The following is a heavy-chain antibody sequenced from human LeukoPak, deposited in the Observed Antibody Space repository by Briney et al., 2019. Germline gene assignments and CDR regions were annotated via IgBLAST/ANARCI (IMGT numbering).Heavy chain of an antibody. CDR3: AREGWDDSSGYLDY. CDR1: GFTFSSDW. J-gene: IGHJ4*02. V-gene: IGHV3-7*01. CDR2: IKQDGSEK. Sequence: GGSLRLSCAASGFTFSSDWMSWVRQAPGKGLEWVANIKQDGSEKYYVDSVKGRFTISRDNAKNSLYLQMNSLRAEDTAVYYCAREGWDDSSGYLDYWGQGTLVTVSS. D-gene: IGHD3-22*01.